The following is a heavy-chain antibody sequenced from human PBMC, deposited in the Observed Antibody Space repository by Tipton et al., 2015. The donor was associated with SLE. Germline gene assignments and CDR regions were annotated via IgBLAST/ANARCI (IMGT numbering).Heavy chain of an antibody. Sequence: LRLSCAASGVIFSNFWMSWVRQAPGKGLEWVANINQDGSETYYLDSVKGRFTISRDNARKSLYLHVNSLRAEDTAVYYCVAIPFYWGRGTLVTVSS. J-gene: IGHJ4*02. CDR1: GVIFSNFW. D-gene: IGHD2-2*02. CDR2: INQDGSET. V-gene: IGHV3-7*01. CDR3: VAIPFY.